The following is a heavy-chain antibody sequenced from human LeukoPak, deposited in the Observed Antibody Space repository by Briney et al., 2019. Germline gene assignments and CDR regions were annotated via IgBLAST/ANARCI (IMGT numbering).Heavy chain of an antibody. D-gene: IGHD1-26*01. CDR3: ARGRGWELQGDYDY. CDR2: INHSGST. Sequence: PSETLSLTCAVYGGSFSGYYWSWIRQPPGKGLEWIGEINHSGSTNYNPSLKSRVTISVDTSKNQFSLKLSSVTAADTAVYYCARGRGWELQGDYDYWGQGTLVTVSS. J-gene: IGHJ4*02. CDR1: GGSFSGYY. V-gene: IGHV4-34*01.